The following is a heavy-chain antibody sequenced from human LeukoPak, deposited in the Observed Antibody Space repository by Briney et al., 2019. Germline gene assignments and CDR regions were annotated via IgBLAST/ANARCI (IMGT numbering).Heavy chain of an antibody. J-gene: IGHJ4*02. CDR1: GYTFTGYY. CDR3: ALRPPFEARELLWFGESIDY. V-gene: IGHV1-2*02. Sequence: ASVKVSCKASGYTFTGYYMHWVRQAPGQGLEWMGWINPNSGGTNYAQKFQGRVTMTRDTSISTAYMELSRLRSDDTAVDYCALRPPFEARELLWFGESIDYWGQGTLVTVSS. CDR2: INPNSGGT. D-gene: IGHD3-10*01.